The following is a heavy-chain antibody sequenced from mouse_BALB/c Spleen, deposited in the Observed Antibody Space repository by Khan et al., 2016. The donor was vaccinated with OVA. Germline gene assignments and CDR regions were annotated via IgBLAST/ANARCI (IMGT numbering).Heavy chain of an antibody. J-gene: IGHJ3*01. V-gene: IGHV1-77*01. CDR3: ARSGIGSCAY. CDR2: IYPGSGNT. Sequence: QVQLKQSGAELARPGASVKLSCKASGYTFTDYYINWVKQRTGQGLEWIGEIYPGSGNTYYNEKFKDKATLTADKSSSTAFMQLNSLTSEDSSVYFCARSGIGSCAYWGQGTLVTGSA. D-gene: IGHD2-2*01. CDR1: GYTFTDYY.